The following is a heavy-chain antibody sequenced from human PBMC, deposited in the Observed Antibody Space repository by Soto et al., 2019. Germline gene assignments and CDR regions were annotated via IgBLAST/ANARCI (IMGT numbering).Heavy chain of an antibody. J-gene: IGHJ5*02. CDR3: VRGRGGGMFDP. CDR1: GFTFGDSY. D-gene: IGHD2-15*01. CDR2: ISPGSRYP. V-gene: IGHV3-11*06. Sequence: GGSLRLSCAGSGFTFGDSYMSWIRQAPGKGLEWLSYISPGSRYPAYADSVKGRFTISRDNAKTSLYLQMMSLTAEDTALYYCVRGRGGGMFDPWGQGTMVTVAS.